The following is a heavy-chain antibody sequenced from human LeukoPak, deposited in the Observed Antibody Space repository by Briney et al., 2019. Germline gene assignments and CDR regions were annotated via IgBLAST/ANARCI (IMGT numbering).Heavy chain of an antibody. CDR2: ISGSGGST. CDR3: AKDEKGIAAAGPDY. Sequence: PGGSLRLSCTASGFTFGDYGMSWVRQAPGKGLEWVSAISGSGGSTYYADSVKGRFTISRDNSKNTLYLQMNSLRAEDTAVYYCAKDEKGIAAAGPDYWGQGTLVTVSS. CDR1: GFTFGDYG. J-gene: IGHJ4*02. V-gene: IGHV3-23*01. D-gene: IGHD6-13*01.